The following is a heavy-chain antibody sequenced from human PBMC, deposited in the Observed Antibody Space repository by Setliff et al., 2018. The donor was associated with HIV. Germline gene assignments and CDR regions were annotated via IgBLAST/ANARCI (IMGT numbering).Heavy chain of an antibody. J-gene: IGHJ4*02. CDR1: GYTFTGYY. Sequence: ASVKVSCKASGYTFTGYYMHWVRQAPGQGLEWMGRINPNSGGTNYAQKFQGRVTMTRDTSISTVYMELSRLRSDDTAVYYCARGLRDSSGYYYPLTFDYWGQGTLVTVSS. CDR3: ARGLRDSSGYYYPLTFDY. V-gene: IGHV1-2*06. CDR2: INPNSGGT. D-gene: IGHD3-22*01.